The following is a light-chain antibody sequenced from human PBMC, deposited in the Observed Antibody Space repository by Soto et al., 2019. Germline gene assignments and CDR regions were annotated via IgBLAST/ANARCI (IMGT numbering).Light chain of an antibody. Sequence: QSALTQPPSVSGAPGQRVTISCTGSNSDIGAGYDVHWYQHLPGTAPKLLIYANSNRPSGVPDRFSGSKSGTSASLAITGLQAEDEADYYCQSYDSSLSTYVFGIGTKLTVL. J-gene: IGLJ1*01. CDR1: NSDIGAGYD. CDR2: ANS. V-gene: IGLV1-40*01. CDR3: QSYDSSLSTYV.